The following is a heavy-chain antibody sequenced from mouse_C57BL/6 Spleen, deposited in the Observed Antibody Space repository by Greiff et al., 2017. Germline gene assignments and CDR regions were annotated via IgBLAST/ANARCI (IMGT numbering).Heavy chain of an antibody. Sequence: EVKVVESGGGLVKPGGSLKLSCAASGFTFSDYGMHWVRQAPEKGLEWVAYISSGSSTIYYADTVKGRFTISRDNAKNTLFLQMTRLRSEDTAMYYCAKLGYGSSPFAYWGQGTLVTVSA. CDR1: GFTFSDYG. CDR2: ISSGSSTI. CDR3: AKLGYGSSPFAY. V-gene: IGHV5-17*01. D-gene: IGHD1-1*01. J-gene: IGHJ3*01.